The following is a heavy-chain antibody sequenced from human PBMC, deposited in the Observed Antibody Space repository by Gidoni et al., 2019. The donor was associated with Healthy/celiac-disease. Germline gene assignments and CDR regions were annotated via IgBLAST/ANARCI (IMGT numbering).Heavy chain of an antibody. CDR3: ARDEEAFDI. J-gene: IGHJ3*02. CDR1: GGSISSYY. CDR2: IYYRGST. Sequence: QVQLQESGPGLVKPSEPLSLTCTVSGGSISSYYWSWIRQPPGKGLEWIGYIYYRGSTNYNPSLKSRVTISVDTSKNQFSLKLSSVTAADTAVYYCARDEEAFDIWGQGTMVTVSS. V-gene: IGHV4-59*01.